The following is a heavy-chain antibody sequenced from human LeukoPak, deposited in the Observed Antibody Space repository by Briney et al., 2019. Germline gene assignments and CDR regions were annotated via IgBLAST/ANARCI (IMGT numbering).Heavy chain of an antibody. J-gene: IGHJ5*02. V-gene: IGHV3-30-3*01. D-gene: IGHD6-13*01. Sequence: TGGSLRLSCAASGFIFSNYAMHWVRQAPGKGLEWVAVISYDGNNKYYADSVKGRFTISRDNSKNTLFLQINSLKPEDTAVYYCARDLDSSSWYILWFDPWGQGTLVTVSS. CDR3: ARDLDSSSWYILWFDP. CDR2: ISYDGNNK. CDR1: GFIFSNYA.